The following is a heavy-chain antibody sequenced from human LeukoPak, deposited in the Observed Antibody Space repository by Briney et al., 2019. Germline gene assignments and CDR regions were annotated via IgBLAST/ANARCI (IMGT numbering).Heavy chain of an antibody. CDR1: GFTVSSNY. V-gene: IGHV3-53*01. D-gene: IGHD2-21*02. J-gene: IGHJ4*02. Sequence: PGGSLRLSCAASGFTVSSNYMSWVRQAPGKGLEWVSVIYSGGSTYYADFVKGRFTISRDNSKNTLYLQMNSLRAEDTAVYYCARAVSVSGGDGYWGQGTLVTVSS. CDR3: ARAVSVSGGDGY. CDR2: IYSGGST.